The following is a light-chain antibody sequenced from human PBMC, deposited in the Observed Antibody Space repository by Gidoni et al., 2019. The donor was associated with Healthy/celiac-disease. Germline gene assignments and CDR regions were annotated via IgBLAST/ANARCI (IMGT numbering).Light chain of an antibody. CDR2: WAP. CDR3: QQYYSTPIT. Sequence: DIVMTQSPDSLAVSLGERATINCKSSQSVLYSSNNKNYLSWYQQKPGQPPKLLIYWAPTRESGVPDRFSGSGSGTDFTLTISSLQAEDVAVYHCQQYYSTPITFGQGTRLEIK. V-gene: IGKV4-1*01. J-gene: IGKJ5*01. CDR1: QSVLYSSNNKNY.